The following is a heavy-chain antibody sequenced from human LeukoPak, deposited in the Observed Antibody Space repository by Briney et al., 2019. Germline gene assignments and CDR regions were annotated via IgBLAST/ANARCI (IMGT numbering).Heavy chain of an antibody. CDR1: GFTFSSYS. J-gene: IGHJ4*02. V-gene: IGHV3-21*01. CDR3: ATGSAPWEYYFDY. Sequence: PGGSLRLSCAASGFTFSSYSMNWVRQAPGKGLEGVSSISSSSSYIYYADSVKGRFTISRDNAKNSLYLQMNSLRAEDTAVYYCATGSAPWEYYFDYWGQGTLVTVSS. CDR2: ISSSSSYI. D-gene: IGHD1-26*01.